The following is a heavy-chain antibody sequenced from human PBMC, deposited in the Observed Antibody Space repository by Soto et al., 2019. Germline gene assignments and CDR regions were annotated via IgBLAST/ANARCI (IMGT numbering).Heavy chain of an antibody. CDR3: ARLMGTSFDL. D-gene: IGHD2-8*01. CDR2: ARNKVNSYTT. CDR1: GFTFSDHH. Sequence: EVQLVESGGGLVQPGGSLKLSCAASGASGFTFSDHHMDWVRQAPGKGLEWVGRARNKVNSYTTAHAASVKGRFTISRDDSKKSLYLQMHSLKTEDTAMYFCARLMGTSFDLWGQGALVTVSS. J-gene: IGHJ4*02. V-gene: IGHV3-72*01.